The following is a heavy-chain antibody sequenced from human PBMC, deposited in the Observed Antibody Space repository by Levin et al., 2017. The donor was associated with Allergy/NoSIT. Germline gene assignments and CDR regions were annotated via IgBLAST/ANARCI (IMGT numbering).Heavy chain of an antibody. CDR1: GGSISGYY. J-gene: IGHJ6*02. D-gene: IGHD7-27*01. CDR3: ARDRTITTTGETYFYGMDG. V-gene: IGHV4-59*01. CDR2: IYYSGST. Sequence: TSETLSLTCTVSGGSISGYYWSWIRQPPGKGLEWIGYIYYSGSTKYNPSLKSRVTIPVDTSKNQFSLKLNSVTAADAAVYYCARDRTITTTGETYFYGMDGWGQGTTVTVAS.